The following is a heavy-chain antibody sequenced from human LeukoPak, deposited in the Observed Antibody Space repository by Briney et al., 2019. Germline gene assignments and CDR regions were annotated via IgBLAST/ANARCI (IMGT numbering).Heavy chain of an antibody. V-gene: IGHV3-21*01. J-gene: IGHJ1*01. CDR3: ARDFTTSSTAYFQH. CDR2: ITSSSSYM. Sequence: GGSLRLSCAASGFTFSSYGMNWVRQAPGKGLKWVSSITSSSSYMYYADSVKGRFTISRDNAKNSLYLQMNSLRAEDTAVYYRARDFTTSSTAYFQHWGQGTLVTVSS. D-gene: IGHD6-6*01. CDR1: GFTFSSYG.